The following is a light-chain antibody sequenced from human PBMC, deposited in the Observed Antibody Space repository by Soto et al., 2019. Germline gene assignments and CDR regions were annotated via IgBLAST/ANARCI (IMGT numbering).Light chain of an antibody. Sequence: EPVLTQSPGTLSLSPGERATLSCRASQRINTNYLAWYKQKPGQPPRRRISGASIRATATPDRFSGSGSGTDFTLTIAGLEPPDSGMYSCQQYSGSPITFGRGTRLEIK. V-gene: IGKV3-20*01. CDR2: GAS. CDR3: QQYSGSPIT. CDR1: QRINTNY. J-gene: IGKJ5*01.